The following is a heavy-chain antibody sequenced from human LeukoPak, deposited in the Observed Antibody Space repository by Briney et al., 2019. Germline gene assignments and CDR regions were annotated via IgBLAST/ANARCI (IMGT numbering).Heavy chain of an antibody. CDR3: AKTGSSSWGYFDY. CDR2: ISYDGSDK. D-gene: IGHD6-13*01. V-gene: IGHV3-30-3*02. CDR1: GFTYSIYT. Sequence: GGSLRLSCAASGFTYSIYTIHWVRLAPGKGLEWVAVISYDGSDKYYADSVKGRFTISRDTSKNTLYLQMNSLRAEDTAVYYCAKTGSSSWGYFDYWGQGTXVTVSS. J-gene: IGHJ4*02.